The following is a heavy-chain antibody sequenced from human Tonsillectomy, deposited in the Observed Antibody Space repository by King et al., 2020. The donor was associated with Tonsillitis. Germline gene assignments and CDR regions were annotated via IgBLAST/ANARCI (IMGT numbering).Heavy chain of an antibody. V-gene: IGHV4-34*01. CDR2: VTHGGST. D-gene: IGHD6-13*01. CDR1: GGSFSDYF. Sequence: VQLPQWGAGLLKPSETLSLTCAVYGGSFSDYFWGWIRQPPGKGLEWIGEVTHGGSTNYNPSLKSRVTISVDTSKNQFSLKLSSLTAADTAVYYCARGKGEYGSSWEYWGQGTLVTVSS. CDR3: ARGKGEYGSSWEY. J-gene: IGHJ4*02.